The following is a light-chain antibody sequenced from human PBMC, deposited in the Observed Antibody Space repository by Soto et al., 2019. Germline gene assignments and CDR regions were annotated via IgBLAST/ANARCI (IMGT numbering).Light chain of an antibody. CDR3: SSYTSSSTQV. CDR2: DVS. Sequence: QSALTQPASVSGSPGQSITISCTGTSSDVGGYNYVSWYQQHPGKAPKLMIYDVSNRPSGVSNRFSGSKSGNTASLTISGLQADDEADYYCSSYTSSSTQVFGTGTKLT. J-gene: IGLJ1*01. CDR1: SSDVGGYNY. V-gene: IGLV2-14*01.